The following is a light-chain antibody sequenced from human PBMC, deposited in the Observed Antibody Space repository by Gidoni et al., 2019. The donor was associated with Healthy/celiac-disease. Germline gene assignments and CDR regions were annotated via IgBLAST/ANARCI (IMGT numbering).Light chain of an antibody. CDR1: QSVLYSSNNKNY. V-gene: IGKV4-1*01. J-gene: IGKJ4*01. Sequence: DIVMTQSPDSLAVSLGERATINCKSSQSVLYSSNNKNYLAWYQQKPGQPPKLLIYWASTRESGVSDRSSGSGSGTDFTLTISSLQAEDVAVYYCQQYYSTPQLTFGGGTKVEIK. CDR3: QQYYSTPQLT. CDR2: WAS.